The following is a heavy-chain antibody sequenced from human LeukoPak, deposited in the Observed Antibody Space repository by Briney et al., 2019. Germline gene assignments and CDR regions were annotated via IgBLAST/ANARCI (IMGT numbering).Heavy chain of an antibody. Sequence: SETLSLTCTVSGGSISSYYWSWIRQPAGKGLEWIGYISDSGSTNYNPSLKSRVTISVDTSKNQFSLKVSSVTAADTAVYYCARDTVEMSTIRIPWYFDLWGRGTLVTVSS. CDR1: GGSISSYY. CDR2: ISDSGST. V-gene: IGHV4-59*01. D-gene: IGHD5-24*01. CDR3: ARDTVEMSTIRIPWYFDL. J-gene: IGHJ2*01.